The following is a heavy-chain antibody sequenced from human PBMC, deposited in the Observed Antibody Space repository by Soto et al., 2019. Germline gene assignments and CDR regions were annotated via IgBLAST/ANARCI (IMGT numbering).Heavy chain of an antibody. J-gene: IGHJ6*02. CDR2: IKSKTDGGTT. CDR1: GFTFSNAW. D-gene: IGHD3-10*01. CDR3: TTARVRGVIIAISSYYGMDV. V-gene: IGHV3-15*07. Sequence: PGGSLRLSCAASGFTFSNAWMNWVRQAPGKGLEWVGRIKSKTDGGTTDYAAPVKGRFTISRDDSKNTLYLQMNSLKTEDTAVYYCTTARVRGVIIAISSYYGMDVRGQGTTVTVSS.